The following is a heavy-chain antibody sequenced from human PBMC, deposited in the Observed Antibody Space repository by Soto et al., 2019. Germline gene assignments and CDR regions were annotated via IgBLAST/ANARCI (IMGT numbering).Heavy chain of an antibody. Sequence: QVQLQESGPGLVKPSQTLSLTCTVSGGSISSGGYYWSWIRQHPGKGLEWIGYIYYSGSTYYNPSLKSRVTISVDTSKTQFSLKLSSVTAADTAVYYCARGNYSNGDFDYWGQGTLVTVSS. CDR1: GGSISSGGYY. CDR3: ARGNYSNGDFDY. CDR2: IYYSGST. D-gene: IGHD1-7*01. V-gene: IGHV4-31*03. J-gene: IGHJ4*02.